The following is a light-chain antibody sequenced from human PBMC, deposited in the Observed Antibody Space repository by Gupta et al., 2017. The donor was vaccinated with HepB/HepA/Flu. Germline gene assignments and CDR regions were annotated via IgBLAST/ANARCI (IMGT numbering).Light chain of an antibody. Sequence: TAMTQSPATLSVSPGERVTLSCRASQSVSSYLAWYQQTPGQAPRLLIYDASSRATGVPGRFSGSGGGKEFTLASSSLQSEDFAVYYWQQDNSVWTFGQGTKVEIK. V-gene: IGKV3-15*01. CDR2: DAS. CDR3: QQDNSVWT. CDR1: QSVSSY. J-gene: IGKJ1*01.